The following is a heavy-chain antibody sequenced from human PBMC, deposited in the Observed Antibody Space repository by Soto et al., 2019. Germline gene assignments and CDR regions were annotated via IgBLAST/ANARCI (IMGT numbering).Heavy chain of an antibody. CDR1: GASISGFY. CDR3: VRAGTNNLRDWFDT. J-gene: IGHJ5*02. CDR2: IYATGTT. Sequence: PSETLSLTCTVSGASISGFYWSWIRKSAGKGLEWIGRIYATGTTDYNPSLKSRVMMSVDTSKKQFSLKLRSVTAADTAVYYCVRAGTNNLRDWFDTWGQGISVTVSS. V-gene: IGHV4-4*07. D-gene: IGHD6-19*01.